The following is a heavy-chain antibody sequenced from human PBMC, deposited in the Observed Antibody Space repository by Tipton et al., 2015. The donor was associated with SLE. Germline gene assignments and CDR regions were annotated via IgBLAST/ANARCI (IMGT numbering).Heavy chain of an antibody. CDR1: GGSISSHY. D-gene: IGHD4-17*01. V-gene: IGHV4-59*08. Sequence: TLSLTCTVSGGSISSHYWSWIRQPPGKGLEWIGYIYYSGSTNYNPSLKSRVTISVETSKNQFSLKLSSVTAADTAVYYCARAPHDYGDNEAFDIWGQGTMVTVSS. CDR3: ARAPHDYGDNEAFDI. J-gene: IGHJ3*02. CDR2: IYYSGST.